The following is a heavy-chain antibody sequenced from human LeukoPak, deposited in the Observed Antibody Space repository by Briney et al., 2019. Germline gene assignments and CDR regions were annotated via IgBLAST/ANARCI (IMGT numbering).Heavy chain of an antibody. Sequence: ASVKVSCKASGYTFTGYYMHWVRQAPGQGLEGMAWINPNSGGTNYAQKFQGRVTMTRDTSISTAYMEMSRLRSDDTAVYYCAREWVDTAMVTTLNWFDPWGQGTLVTVSS. CDR3: AREWVDTAMVTTLNWFDP. J-gene: IGHJ5*02. D-gene: IGHD5-18*01. CDR2: INPNSGGT. CDR1: GYTFTGYY. V-gene: IGHV1-2*02.